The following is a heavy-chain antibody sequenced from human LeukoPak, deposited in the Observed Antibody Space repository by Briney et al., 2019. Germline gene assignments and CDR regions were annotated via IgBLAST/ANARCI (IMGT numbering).Heavy chain of an antibody. CDR1: AGSISRSSYS. CDR3: ARHGLISSGWSHWFDP. Sequence: SETLSLTCTVSAGSISRSSYSWGWIRQPPGKGLEWIGTFHYTGNTYYRPSLKTRVTISVDTSKNLFSLKLSSMTAADTAVYYCARHGLISSGWSHWFDPWGQGTLVTVSS. V-gene: IGHV4-39*01. D-gene: IGHD6-13*01. CDR2: FHYTGNT. J-gene: IGHJ5*02.